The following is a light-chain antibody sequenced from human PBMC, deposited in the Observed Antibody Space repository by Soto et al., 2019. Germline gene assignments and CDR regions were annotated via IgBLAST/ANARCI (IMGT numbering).Light chain of an antibody. J-gene: IGKJ4*01. CDR2: GAS. Sequence: EIVLTQSPGTLSLSPGERATLSCRASQSVSSSYLAWYQQKPGQAPRLLVYGASSRATGIPDRFSGSGSGTDFTLTISRLEPEDFAVYYCQQYGRSPLTFGRGSKVELK. CDR1: QSVSSSY. V-gene: IGKV3-20*01. CDR3: QQYGRSPLT.